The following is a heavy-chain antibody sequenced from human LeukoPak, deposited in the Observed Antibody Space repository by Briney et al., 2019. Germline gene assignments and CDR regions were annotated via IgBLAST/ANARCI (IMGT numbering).Heavy chain of an antibody. CDR2: INPNSGGT. CDR1: GYTFTGYY. D-gene: IGHD3-10*01. Sequence: GASVKVSCKASGYTFTGYYMHWVRQAPGQGLEWMGWINPNSGGTNYAQKFQGRVTMTRDTSISTAYMELSRLRSDDTAVYYCARRRAKITMVRGVMGAFDIWGQGTMVTVSS. J-gene: IGHJ3*02. V-gene: IGHV1-2*02. CDR3: ARRRAKITMVRGVMGAFDI.